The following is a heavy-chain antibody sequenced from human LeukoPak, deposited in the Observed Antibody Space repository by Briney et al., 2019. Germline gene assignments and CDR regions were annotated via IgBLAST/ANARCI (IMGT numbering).Heavy chain of an antibody. CDR1: GFTFSSYG. J-gene: IGHJ4*02. CDR3: AGWQGYCSSTSCYNFDY. V-gene: IGHV3-30*02. Sequence: PGGSLRLSCTASGFTFSSYGIHWVRQAPGKGLEWVAFIRSDGSDKYYADSLKGRFTISRDNAKNSLYLQMNSLRAEDTAVYYCAGWQGYCSSTSCYNFDYWGQGTLVTVSS. CDR2: IRSDGSDK. D-gene: IGHD2-2*02.